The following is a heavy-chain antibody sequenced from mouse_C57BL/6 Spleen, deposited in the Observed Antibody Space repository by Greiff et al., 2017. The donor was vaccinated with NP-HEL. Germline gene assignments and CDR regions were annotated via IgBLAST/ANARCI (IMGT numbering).Heavy chain of an antibody. Sequence: QVQLQQSGPELVKPGASVKISCKASGYAFSSSWMNWVKQRPGTGLEWIGRIYPGDGDTNYNGKFKGKATLTADKSSSTAYMQLSSLTSDDSAVYFCAIGNDGRGYARDYWGQGTSVTVSS. CDR1: GYAFSSSW. CDR2: IYPGDGDT. J-gene: IGHJ4*01. V-gene: IGHV1-82*01. CDR3: AIGNDGRGYARDY. D-gene: IGHD2-3*01.